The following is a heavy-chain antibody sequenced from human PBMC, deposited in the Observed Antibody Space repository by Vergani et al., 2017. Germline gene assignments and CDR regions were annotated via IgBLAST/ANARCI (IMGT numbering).Heavy chain of an antibody. CDR1: GFTFSSYS. CDR2: ISSSSRYI. J-gene: IGHJ4*02. V-gene: IGHV3-21*01. Sequence: EVQLVESGGGLVKPGGSLRLSCAASGFTFSSYSMNWVRQAPGKGLEWVSSISSSSRYIYYADSVKGRFTISRDNAKNSLYLQMNSLRAEDTAVYYCAREVSGSGALDYWGQGTLVTVSS. CDR3: AREVSGSGALDY. D-gene: IGHD3-10*01.